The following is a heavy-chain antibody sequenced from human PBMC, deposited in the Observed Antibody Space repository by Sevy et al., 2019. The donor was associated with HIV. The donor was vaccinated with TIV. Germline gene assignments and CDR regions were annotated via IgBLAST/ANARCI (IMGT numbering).Heavy chain of an antibody. V-gene: IGHV1-18*01. D-gene: IGHD2-15*01. CDR1: GYLFTSYR. Sequence: ASVKVSCKASGYLFTSYRITWVRQAPGKRLELVGWISPHNGDTNYPQRVQDRVTMITDTSTTTAYMELRSLTSDDSAVYYCARAYCSGGRCYSLAYWGLGTLVTVSS. CDR3: ARAYCSGGRCYSLAY. J-gene: IGHJ4*02. CDR2: ISPHNGDT.